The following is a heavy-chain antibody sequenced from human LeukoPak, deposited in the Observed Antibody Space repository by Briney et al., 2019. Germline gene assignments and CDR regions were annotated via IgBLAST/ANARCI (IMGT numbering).Heavy chain of an antibody. D-gene: IGHD2-15*01. V-gene: IGHV3-21*01. Sequence: GGSLRLSCAASGFTFSSYSMNWVRQAPGKGLEWVSSISSSSSYIYYADSVKGRFTISRDNAKNSLYLQMNSLRAEDTAVYYCARDQVAATYFDYWGQGTLVTVSS. CDR1: GFTFSSYS. CDR3: ARDQVAATYFDY. CDR2: ISSSSSYI. J-gene: IGHJ4*02.